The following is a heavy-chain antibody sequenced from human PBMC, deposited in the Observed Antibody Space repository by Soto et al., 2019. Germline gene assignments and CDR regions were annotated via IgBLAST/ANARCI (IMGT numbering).Heavy chain of an antibody. D-gene: IGHD6-6*01. V-gene: IGHV4-61*01. Sequence: SETLSLACTVSGDSVRDTKYFLSWLRPPPGKGREGIGYVFFTGTMDYNPPFKRSVTTPIDPTKNQFSLKLSSVTAADTAGYYCARDQVIAARRERYDDYAIDVWGHGTTVTGS. CDR2: VFFTGTM. CDR1: GDSVRDTKYF. J-gene: IGHJ6*02. CDR3: ARDQVIAARRERYDDYAIDV.